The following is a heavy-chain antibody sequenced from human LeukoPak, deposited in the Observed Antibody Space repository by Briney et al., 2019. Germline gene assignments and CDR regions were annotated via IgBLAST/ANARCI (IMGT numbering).Heavy chain of an antibody. CDR3: AGSGYYYSSGGYDAFDI. V-gene: IGHV3-23*01. D-gene: IGHD3-22*01. CDR2: ISGSGGIT. CDR1: GFTFSNYG. Sequence: GGSLRFSCAASGFTFSNYGMSWVRQAPGKGLEWVSAISGSGGITYYADSVKGRFTISRDNSKNTLYLQMNSLRAEDTAVYYCAGSGYYYSSGGYDAFDIWGQGTMVTVSS. J-gene: IGHJ3*02.